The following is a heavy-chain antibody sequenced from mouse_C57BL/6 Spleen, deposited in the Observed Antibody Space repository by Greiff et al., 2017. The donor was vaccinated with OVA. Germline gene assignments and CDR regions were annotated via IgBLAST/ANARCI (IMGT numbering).Heavy chain of an antibody. Sequence: DVKLVESGGGLVQPGGSMKLSCVVSGFTFSNYWMNWVRQSPEKGFEWVAQIRLKSDNYATHYAESVKGRITISRDDSKSSVYLQMNNLRAEDTGIYYCTTGTDWYIDVWGTGTTVTVSS. CDR3: TTGTDWYIDV. D-gene: IGHD4-1*01. CDR2: IRLKSDNYAT. V-gene: IGHV6-3*01. J-gene: IGHJ1*03. CDR1: GFTFSNYW.